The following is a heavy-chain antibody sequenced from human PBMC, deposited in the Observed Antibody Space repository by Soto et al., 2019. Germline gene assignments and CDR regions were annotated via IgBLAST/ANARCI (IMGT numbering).Heavy chain of an antibody. Sequence: QVRLVESGGGVVQPGRSLRLSCTASGFTLSTYAMHWVRQAPGKGLEWVAIIWFDATKTFYGASVKGRFTISRDNSKNTVSLTMNSLRAEDTAVYYCAREDSSFPFDLGMDLWGQGTTVTVSS. CDR3: AREDSSFPFDLGMDL. CDR2: IWFDATKT. V-gene: IGHV3-33*01. J-gene: IGHJ6*02. CDR1: GFTLSTYA. D-gene: IGHD3-22*01.